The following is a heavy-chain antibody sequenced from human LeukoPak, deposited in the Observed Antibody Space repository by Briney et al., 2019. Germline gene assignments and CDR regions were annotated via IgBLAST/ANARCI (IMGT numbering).Heavy chain of an antibody. Sequence: GGSLRLSCAASGFTFSSYWMSWVRQAPGKGLEWVANIKQDGSEKYYVDSVKGRFTISRDNAKNSLYLQMNSLRAEDTAVYYCARDRREVSVNFYYYYGMDVWGQGTTVTVSS. CDR1: GFTFSSYW. V-gene: IGHV3-7*01. D-gene: IGHD3-16*02. CDR3: ARDRREVSVNFYYYYGMDV. J-gene: IGHJ6*02. CDR2: IKQDGSEK.